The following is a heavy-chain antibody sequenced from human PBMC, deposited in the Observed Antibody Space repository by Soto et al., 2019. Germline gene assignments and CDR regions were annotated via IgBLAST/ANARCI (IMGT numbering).Heavy chain of an antibody. D-gene: IGHD2-2*01. CDR2: ISGSGGST. CDR1: GFTFSSYA. CDR3: AFGSIPYYFDY. Sequence: EVQLLESGGGLVQPGGSLRLSCAASGFTFSSYAMSWVRQAPGKGLEWVSAISGSGGSTYYADSVKGRFTISRDNYKNTLYLQMNSLSAEDTAVYYCAFGSIPYYFDYWGQGTLVTVSS. J-gene: IGHJ4*02. V-gene: IGHV3-23*01.